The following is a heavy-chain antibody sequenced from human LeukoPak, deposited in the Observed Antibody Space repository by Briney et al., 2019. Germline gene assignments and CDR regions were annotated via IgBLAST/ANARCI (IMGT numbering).Heavy chain of an antibody. CDR1: GGSVSSTEFY. Sequence: SETLSLTCTVSGGSVSSTEFYWGWIRQPPGKGLQWIGNIYYTGSTYYNPSLDSRVTMSVDTSQNRFSLKMTSVTAADTAVYYCARLSKGRYFDYIFDYWGQGTLVTVSS. D-gene: IGHD3-9*01. V-gene: IGHV4-39*01. CDR3: ARLSKGRYFDYIFDY. J-gene: IGHJ4*02. CDR2: IYYTGST.